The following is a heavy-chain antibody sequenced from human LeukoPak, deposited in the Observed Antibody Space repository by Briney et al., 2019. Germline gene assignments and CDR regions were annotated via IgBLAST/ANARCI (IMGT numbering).Heavy chain of an antibody. Sequence: SETLSLTCTVSGGSISTYYWSWIRQPPGKGLEWIGYISFTGTTNYNPSLKSRVTISVDTSKNQFSLNLSSVTAADTAVYYCAREPGFDSSGYLNWFDPWGQGTLVTVSS. V-gene: IGHV4-59*01. D-gene: IGHD3-22*01. CDR2: ISFTGTT. CDR1: GGSISTYY. J-gene: IGHJ5*02. CDR3: AREPGFDSSGYLNWFDP.